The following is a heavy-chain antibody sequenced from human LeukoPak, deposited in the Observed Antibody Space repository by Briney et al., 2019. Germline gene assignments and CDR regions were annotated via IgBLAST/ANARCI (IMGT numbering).Heavy chain of an antibody. CDR3: ARVTAAAGTRVDY. D-gene: IGHD6-13*01. Sequence: VKVSCKGSGGTFSSYAISWGRQAPGQGVEWVGRIIPILGIANYAQKFQGRVTITADKSTSTAYMELSSLRSEDTAVYYCARVTAAAGTRVDYWGQGTLVTVSS. CDR1: GGTFSSYA. J-gene: IGHJ4*02. CDR2: IIPILGIA. V-gene: IGHV1-69*10.